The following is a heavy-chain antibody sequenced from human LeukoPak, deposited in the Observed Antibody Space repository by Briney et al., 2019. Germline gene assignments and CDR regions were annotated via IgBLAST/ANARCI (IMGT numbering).Heavy chain of an antibody. CDR1: GFTFDDYA. J-gene: IGHJ4*02. D-gene: IGHD5-24*01. Sequence: GRSLRLACAASGFTFDDYAMHLVRQASGKGLEWVSGISWNSGSIGYADSVKGRFTISRDNAKNSLYLQMNSLRAEDTALYYCAKAQMATMAFDYWGQGTLVTVSS. V-gene: IGHV3-9*01. CDR3: AKAQMATMAFDY. CDR2: ISWNSGSI.